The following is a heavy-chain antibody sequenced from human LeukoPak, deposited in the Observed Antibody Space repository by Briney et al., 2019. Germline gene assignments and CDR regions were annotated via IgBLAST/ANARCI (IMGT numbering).Heavy chain of an antibody. CDR3: ARDASRATVTWFDP. Sequence: GGSLRLSCAASGFTFSSYGMHWVRQAPGKGLEWVAVISYDGSNKYYADSVKGRFTISRDNSKNTLYLQMNSLRAEDTAVYYCARDASRATVTWFDPWGQGTLVTVSS. CDR2: ISYDGSNK. J-gene: IGHJ5*02. V-gene: IGHV3-30*03. CDR1: GFTFSSYG. D-gene: IGHD4-17*01.